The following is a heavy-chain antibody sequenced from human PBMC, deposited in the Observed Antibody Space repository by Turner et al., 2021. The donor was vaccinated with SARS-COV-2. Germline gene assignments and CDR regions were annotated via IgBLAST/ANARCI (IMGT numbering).Heavy chain of an antibody. Sequence: VPLLAPGGALVPPGGSLRLSCAASGFTFSSYEMNWVRQAPGKGLEWVSYISSSGSTIYYADSVKGRFTISRDNAKNALYLQMNSLRAEDTAVYYCARDQYDDSRGYYFFRASYFDLWGRGTLVTVSS. CDR3: ARDQYDDSRGYYFFRASYFDL. V-gene: IGHV3-48*03. CDR2: ISSSGSTI. CDR1: GFTFSSYE. D-gene: IGHD3-22*01. J-gene: IGHJ2*01.